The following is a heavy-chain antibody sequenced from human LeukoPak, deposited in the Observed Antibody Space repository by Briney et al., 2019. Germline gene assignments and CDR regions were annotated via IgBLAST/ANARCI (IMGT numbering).Heavy chain of an antibody. CDR3: AKEDPAIILGIDY. CDR1: GFTFSSYA. D-gene: IGHD5-18*01. CDR2: VTGSGGST. V-gene: IGHV3-23*01. J-gene: IGHJ4*02. Sequence: PGESLRLSWAASGFTFSSYAMSWVRQAPGKGLEWVSAVTGSGGSTYYADSVRGRFTISRDNSKNTLFLQLDSLRVEDTAVYYCAKEDPAIILGIDYWGQGALVIVSS.